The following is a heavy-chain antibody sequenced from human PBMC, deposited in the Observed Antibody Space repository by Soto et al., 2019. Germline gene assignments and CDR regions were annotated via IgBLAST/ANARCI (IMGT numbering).Heavy chain of an antibody. V-gene: IGHV4-30-4*01. CDR1: GGSVSSGSYY. Sequence: SETLSLTCTVSGGSVSSGSYYWNWIRQSPGKGLEWIGNIYYTGNSNYNPSLNGRVTMSVDTSRNQFSLKLSSVTAADPTVYYCARGGGVVIRNFDYWGQGTVVTVSS. D-gene: IGHD3-3*01. CDR3: ARGGGVVIRNFDY. J-gene: IGHJ4*02. CDR2: IYYTGNS.